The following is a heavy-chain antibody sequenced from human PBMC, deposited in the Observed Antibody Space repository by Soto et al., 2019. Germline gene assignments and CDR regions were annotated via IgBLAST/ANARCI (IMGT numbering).Heavy chain of an antibody. CDR3: ARARVPSVSRRNGVVPAAKGGPFDY. V-gene: IGHV3-33*08. D-gene: IGHD2-2*01. CDR1: GLTLSTSS. CDR2: IWYDGSNK. J-gene: IGHJ4*02. Sequence: GGSLRLSCAAFGLTLSTSSMNWVRQAPGRGLEWMAVIWYDGSNKYYADSVKGRFTISRDNSKNTLYLQMNSLRAEDTAVYYCARARVPSVSRRNGVVPAAKGGPFDYWGQGTLVTVSS.